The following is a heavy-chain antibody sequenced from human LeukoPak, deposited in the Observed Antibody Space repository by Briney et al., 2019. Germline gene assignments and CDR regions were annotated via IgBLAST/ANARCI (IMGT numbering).Heavy chain of an antibody. J-gene: IGHJ4*02. Sequence: SETLSLTCTVSGGSISSGSYYWSWIRQPAGKGLEWIGRIYTSGSTNYNPSLKSRVTISVDTSKNQFSLKLSSVTAADTAVYYCARLYIAAAGTRELFDYWGQGTLVTVSS. D-gene: IGHD6-13*01. V-gene: IGHV4-61*02. CDR3: ARLYIAAAGTRELFDY. CDR2: IYTSGST. CDR1: GGSISSGSYY.